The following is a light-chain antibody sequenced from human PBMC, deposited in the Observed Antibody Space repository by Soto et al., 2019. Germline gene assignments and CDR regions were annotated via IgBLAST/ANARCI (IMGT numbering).Light chain of an antibody. CDR2: EVS. CDR1: SSDVGSYNL. CDR3: CSYGGSSTYG. Sequence: QSVLTQPASVSRSPGQSITISCTGTSSDVGSYNLVSWYQQYPGKAPKLMIYEVSKRPSGVSNRFSGSKSGNTASLTISGLQAEDEADYYCCSYGGSSTYGFGTGTKVTVL. J-gene: IGLJ1*01. V-gene: IGLV2-23*02.